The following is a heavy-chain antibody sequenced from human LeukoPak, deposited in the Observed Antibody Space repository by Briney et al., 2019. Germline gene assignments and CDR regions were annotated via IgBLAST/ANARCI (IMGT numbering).Heavy chain of an antibody. D-gene: IGHD5-18*01. CDR1: GGSISSYY. J-gene: IGHJ4*02. CDR3: ARAGYSYGTGYYFDY. V-gene: IGHV4-59*01. CDR2: IYYTGAT. Sequence: SEALSLTCTVSGGSISSYYWSWIRLPPGKGLEWIGYIYYTGATYYNPSLKSRVTISLDTSKNQFSLKLSSVTAADAAVYYCARAGYSYGTGYYFDYWGQGALVTVSS.